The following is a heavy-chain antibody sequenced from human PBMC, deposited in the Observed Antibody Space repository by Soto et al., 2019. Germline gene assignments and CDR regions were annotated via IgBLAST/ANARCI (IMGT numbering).Heavy chain of an antibody. J-gene: IGHJ2*01. CDR2: INSDGDSA. D-gene: IGHD1-7*01. CDR1: GFSFSTYW. CDR3: TRVKLSDWYFDL. V-gene: IGHV3-74*01. Sequence: GGSLRLSCAASGFSFSTYWMHWVRQAPGKGLEWVSRINSDGDSANYADSVKGRFSFYRDDAKNTLYLQMNSLRAEDTAVYYCTRVKLSDWYFDLWGRGTLVTVSS.